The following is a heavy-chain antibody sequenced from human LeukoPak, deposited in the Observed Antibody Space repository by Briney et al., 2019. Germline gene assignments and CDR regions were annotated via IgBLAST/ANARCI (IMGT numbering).Heavy chain of an antibody. J-gene: IGHJ4*02. D-gene: IGHD5-18*01. Sequence: SETLSLTCTVSGGSISSGGYYWSWIRQHPGKGLGWIGYIYYSGSTYYNPSLKSRVTISVDTSKNQFSLKLSSVTAADTAVYYCARSGYGRNFDYWGQGTLVTVSS. V-gene: IGHV4-31*03. CDR2: IYYSGST. CDR1: GGSISSGGYY. CDR3: ARSGYGRNFDY.